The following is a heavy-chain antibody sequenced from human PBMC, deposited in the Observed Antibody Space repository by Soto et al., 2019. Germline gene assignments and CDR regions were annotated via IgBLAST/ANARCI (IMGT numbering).Heavy chain of an antibody. V-gene: IGHV3-15*01. J-gene: IGHJ6*03. CDR1: GFTFSNAW. CDR2: IKSKTDGGTT. D-gene: IGHD4-4*01. CDR3: TTDYSNYLGYYYYYMDV. Sequence: GGSLRLSCAASGFTFSNAWMSWVRQAPGKGLEWVGRIKSKTDGGTTDYAAPVKGRFTISRDDSKNTLYLQMNSLKTEDTAVYYCTTDYSNYLGYYYYYMDVWGKGTTVTVSS.